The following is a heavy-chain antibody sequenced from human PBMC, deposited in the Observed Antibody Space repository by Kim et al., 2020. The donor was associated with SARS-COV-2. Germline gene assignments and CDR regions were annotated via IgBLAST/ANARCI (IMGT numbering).Heavy chain of an antibody. V-gene: IGHV3-7*03. CDR3: ASLTGKDAFDI. CDR1: GFTFSSYW. Sequence: GGSLRLSCASSGFTFSSYWMSWVRQAPGKGLEWVANIKQDGSEKYYVDSVKGRFTISRDNAKNSLYLQMNSLRAEDTAVYYCASLTGKDAFDIWGQGTMVTVSS. D-gene: IGHD3-16*01. CDR2: IKQDGSEK. J-gene: IGHJ3*02.